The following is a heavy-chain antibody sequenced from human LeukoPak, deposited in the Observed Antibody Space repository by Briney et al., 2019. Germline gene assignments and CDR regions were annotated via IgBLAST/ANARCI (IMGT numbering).Heavy chain of an antibody. V-gene: IGHV3-30*18. J-gene: IGHJ4*02. D-gene: IGHD6-13*01. CDR3: AKETLRIAAAGTFFDY. CDR1: GFTFSSYG. Sequence: GGSLRLSCAASGFTFSSYGMHWARQAPGKGLEWVAVISYDGSKKYYADSVKGRFTISRDNSKNTLYLQMNSLRAEDTAVYYCAKETLRIAAAGTFFDYWGQGTLATVSS. CDR2: ISYDGSKK.